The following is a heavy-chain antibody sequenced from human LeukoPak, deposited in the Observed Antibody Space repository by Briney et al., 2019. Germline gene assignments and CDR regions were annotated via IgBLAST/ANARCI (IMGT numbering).Heavy chain of an antibody. CDR2: IYPGDSDT. Sequence: GESLKISCKGSGYSFTSYWIGWVRQMPGKGLEWMGIIYPGDSDTRYSPSFQGQVTISADKSISTAYLQWSSLEASDTAMYYCARRSSSWSASGYYYYMDVWGKGTTVTVSS. J-gene: IGHJ6*03. V-gene: IGHV5-51*01. CDR1: GYSFTSYW. CDR3: ARRSSSWSASGYYYYMDV. D-gene: IGHD6-13*01.